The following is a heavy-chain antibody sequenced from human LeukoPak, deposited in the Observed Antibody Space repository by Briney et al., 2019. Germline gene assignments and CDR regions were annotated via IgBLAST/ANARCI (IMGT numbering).Heavy chain of an antibody. Sequence: SETLSLTCAVSGGSISNSNWWSWVRQSPGKGLEWIGEIHHSGITNYNPSLKSRVTISVDKSKNQFSLKLSSVTAADTAVYYCARVGYSYGYVDYWGQGTLVIVSS. CDR3: ARVGYSYGYVDY. D-gene: IGHD5-18*01. CDR1: GGSISNSNW. CDR2: IHHSGIT. J-gene: IGHJ4*02. V-gene: IGHV4-4*02.